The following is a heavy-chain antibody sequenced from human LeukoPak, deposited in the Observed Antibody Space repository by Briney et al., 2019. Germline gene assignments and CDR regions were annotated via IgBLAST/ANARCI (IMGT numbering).Heavy chain of an antibody. D-gene: IGHD5-12*01. CDR1: GFTFNNYW. Sequence: GGSLRLSCAASGFTFNNYWMSWVRQAPGKGLEWVASIDQDGGQKHYVDSVRGRFTISRDNAKNSLYVQMNSLRAEDTAVYYCLVTTRSYAFDFWGQGTMVTVSS. CDR3: LVTTRSYAFDF. CDR2: IDQDGGQK. J-gene: IGHJ3*01. V-gene: IGHV3-7*01.